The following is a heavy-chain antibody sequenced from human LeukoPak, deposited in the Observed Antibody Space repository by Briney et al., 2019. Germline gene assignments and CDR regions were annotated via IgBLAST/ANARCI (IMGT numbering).Heavy chain of an antibody. V-gene: IGHV4-59*01. CDR2: IYYSGST. D-gene: IGHD3-10*01. CDR1: GGSISSYY. CDR3: ARVGTYGSGSYLSWLDY. Sequence: SETLSLTCTVSGGSISSYYWSWIRQPPGKGLEWIGYIYYSGSTNYNPSLKSRVTISVDTSKDQFSLKLSSVTAADTAVYYCARVGTYGSGSYLSWLDYWGQGTLVTVSS. J-gene: IGHJ4*02.